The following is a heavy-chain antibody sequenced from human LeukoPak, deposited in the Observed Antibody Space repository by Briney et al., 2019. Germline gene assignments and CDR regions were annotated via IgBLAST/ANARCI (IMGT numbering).Heavy chain of an antibody. CDR2: IIPIFGIA. CDR1: GGTFSSYA. Sequence: GASVKVSCKASGGTFSSYAISWVRQAPGQGLEWMGRIIPIFGIANYAQKFQGRVTITADKSTSTAYMELSSLRSEDTAVYYCARDPYYYGSGSPLNDWYFDLWGRGTLVTVPS. D-gene: IGHD3-10*01. CDR3: ARDPYYYGSGSPLNDWYFDL. J-gene: IGHJ2*01. V-gene: IGHV1-69*04.